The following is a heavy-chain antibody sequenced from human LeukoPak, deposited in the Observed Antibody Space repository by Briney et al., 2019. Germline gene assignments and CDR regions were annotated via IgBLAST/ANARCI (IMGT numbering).Heavy chain of an antibody. V-gene: IGHV3-7*01. D-gene: IGHD4-23*01. CDR2: IKQDGSEK. CDR1: GFTFSTYW. CDR3: ARDQISRWMGAFDI. Sequence: GGSLRLSCAASGFTFSTYWMTWVRQAPGKGLEWVANIKQDGSEKYYVDSVKGRFTMSRDNAKNSLYLQMNSLRVEDTAVYYCARDQISRWMGAFDIWGQGTMVTVSS. J-gene: IGHJ3*02.